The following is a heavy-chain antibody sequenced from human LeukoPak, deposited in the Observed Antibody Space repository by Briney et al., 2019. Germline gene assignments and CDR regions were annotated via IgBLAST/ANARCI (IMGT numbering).Heavy chain of an antibody. CDR1: GGSISSYC. CDR3: ASVDGH. J-gene: IGHJ1*01. Sequence: SETLSLTCTVSGGSISSYCWSWIRQPPGKGLEWIGYIYYSGSTNYNPSLKSRVTISVDTSKNQFSLKLSSVTAADTAVYYCASVDGHWGQGTLVTVSS. CDR2: IYYSGST. V-gene: IGHV4-59*01. D-gene: IGHD5-24*01.